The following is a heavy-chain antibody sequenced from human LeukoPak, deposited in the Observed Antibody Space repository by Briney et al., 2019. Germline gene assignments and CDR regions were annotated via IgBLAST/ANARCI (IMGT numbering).Heavy chain of an antibody. V-gene: IGHV3-23*01. J-gene: IGHJ4*02. CDR2: ITNSGDNT. Sequence: GGSLRLSCAASGFTFSSYAMNWVHQAPGEGLEWVSVITNSGDNTYYADSVKGRFTISRDNSKNTLYLQINSLRAEDTAIYYCAKAPMEDSWYIHFDYWGQGTLVTVSS. D-gene: IGHD6-13*01. CDR3: AKAPMEDSWYIHFDY. CDR1: GFTFSSYA.